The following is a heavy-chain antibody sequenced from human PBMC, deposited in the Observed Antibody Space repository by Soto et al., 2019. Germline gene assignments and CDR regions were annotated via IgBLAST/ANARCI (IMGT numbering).Heavy chain of an antibody. CDR2: IYHSGST. J-gene: IGHJ4*02. CDR1: GGSISSGGYS. CDR3: ARVRTATMVRGVIDY. V-gene: IGHV4-30-2*01. Sequence: KPSETLSLTCAVSGGSISSGGYSWSWIRQPPGKGLEWIGYIYHSGSTYYNPSLKSRVTISVDRSKNQFSLKLSSVTAADTAVYYCARVRTATMVRGVIDYWGQGTLVTVSS. D-gene: IGHD3-10*01.